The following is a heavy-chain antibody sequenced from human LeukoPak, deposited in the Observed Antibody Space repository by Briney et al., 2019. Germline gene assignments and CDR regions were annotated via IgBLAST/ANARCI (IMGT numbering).Heavy chain of an antibody. V-gene: IGHV3-21*01. D-gene: IGHD6-19*01. CDR3: ARSSGWYHRGPDYYYYYMDV. Sequence: GGSLRLSCAASGFIFNSHSMNWVRQAPGKGLEWVSSIGSTSSYIYYADSVKSRFNISRDNAKNSLYLQINSLRAEDTAVYYCARSSGWYHRGPDYYYYYMDVWGKGTTVTVS. CDR1: GFIFNSHS. CDR2: IGSTSSYI. J-gene: IGHJ6*03.